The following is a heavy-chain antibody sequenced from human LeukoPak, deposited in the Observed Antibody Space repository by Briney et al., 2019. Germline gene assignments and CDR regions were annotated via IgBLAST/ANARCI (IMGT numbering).Heavy chain of an antibody. CDR1: GFTFSDYS. CDR3: ARDYGGWHYFDY. CDR2: ISDSSSTI. J-gene: IGHJ4*02. D-gene: IGHD6-19*01. V-gene: IGHV3-48*04. Sequence: GGSLRLSCAASGFTFSDYSMNWVRQAPGKGLEWDSYISDSSSTIYYADSVKGRFTISRDNSKNSLYLQMSSLRAEDTAVYYCARDYGGWHYFDYWGQGTLVTVSS.